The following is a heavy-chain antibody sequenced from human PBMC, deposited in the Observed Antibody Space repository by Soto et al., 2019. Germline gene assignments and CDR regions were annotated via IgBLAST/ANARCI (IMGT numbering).Heavy chain of an antibody. CDR2: ISQTGANT. CDR1: GFTFASCG. D-gene: IGHD1-1*01. Sequence: GSLRLSCLASGFTFASCGMNWVRQAPGKGLEWVAGISQTGANTYYADSVRGRFIISRDNSRNTVSLEMNSLRGEDSALYYCATAGAKTTWHFDFWGQGKKVTVSS. CDR3: ATAGAKTTWHFDF. V-gene: IGHV3-23*01. J-gene: IGHJ4*02.